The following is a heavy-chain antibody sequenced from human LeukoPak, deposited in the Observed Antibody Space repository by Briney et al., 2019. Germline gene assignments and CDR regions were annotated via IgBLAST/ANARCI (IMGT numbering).Heavy chain of an antibody. CDR1: GFTYSSYW. CDR2: IKQDGSEK. Sequence: GGSLRLXCAASGFTYSSYWMSWVRQAPGKGLEWVANIKQDGSEKYYVDSVKGRFTISRDNAKNSLYLQMNSLRAEDTAVYYCARAPGSSSGAFDIWGQGTMVTVSS. CDR3: ARAPGSSSGAFDI. V-gene: IGHV3-7*01. J-gene: IGHJ3*02. D-gene: IGHD3-10*01.